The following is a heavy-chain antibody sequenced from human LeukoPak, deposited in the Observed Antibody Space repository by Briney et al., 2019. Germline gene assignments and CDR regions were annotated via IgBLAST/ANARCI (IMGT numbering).Heavy chain of an antibody. CDR2: ISGSNSYI. CDR3: IKDRIGTWSFDH. V-gene: IGHV3-21*01. CDR1: GFTFSSYT. Sequence: GGSLRLSCAASGFTFSSYTMHWIRQAPGKGLEWVSSISGSNSYIFYADSVKGRFTVSRDNSKNTLYLQLSSLRVEDTAVYYCIKDRIGTWSFDHWGQGTLLTVSS. J-gene: IGHJ4*02. D-gene: IGHD1-26*01.